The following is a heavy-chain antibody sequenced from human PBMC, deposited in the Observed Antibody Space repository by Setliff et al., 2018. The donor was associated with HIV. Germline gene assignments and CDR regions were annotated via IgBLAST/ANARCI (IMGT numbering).Heavy chain of an antibody. J-gene: IGHJ5*02. CDR2: IYYSGST. CDR1: GGSIRSHY. Sequence: SETLSLTCTVSGGSIRSHYWSWIRQPPGKGLEWIGTIYYSGSTYYKPPLKSRGTISVDTSKNQFYLKLNSVTAADSAVYYCTLTSRLDGYFDPWGQGTLVTVSS. D-gene: IGHD5-12*01. V-gene: IGHV4-59*11. CDR3: TLTSRLDGYFDP.